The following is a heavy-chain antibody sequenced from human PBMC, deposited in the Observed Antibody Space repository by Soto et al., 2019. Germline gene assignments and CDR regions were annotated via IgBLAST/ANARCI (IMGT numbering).Heavy chain of an antibody. V-gene: IGHV3-23*01. Sequence: GGSLRLSCAASGFTFSSYAMSWVRQAPGKGLEWVSAISGSGGSTYYADSVKGRFTISRDNSKNTLYLQMNSLRAEDTAVYYCARAGPFPRRRLYFDYWGQGTLVTVSS. CDR3: ARAGPFPRRRLYFDY. J-gene: IGHJ4*02. CDR1: GFTFSSYA. CDR2: ISGSGGST.